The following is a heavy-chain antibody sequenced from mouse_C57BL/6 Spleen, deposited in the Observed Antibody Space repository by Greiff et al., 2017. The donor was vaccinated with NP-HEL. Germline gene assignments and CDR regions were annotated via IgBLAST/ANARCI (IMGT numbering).Heavy chain of an antibody. CDR1: GYSFTGYY. D-gene: IGHD1-1*01. J-gene: IGHJ2*01. CDR2: INPSTGGT. V-gene: IGHV1-42*01. CDR3: ARSYYGSSYDYFDY. Sequence: VQLQQSGPELVKPGASVKISCKASGYSFTGYYMNWVKQSPEKSLEWIGEINPSTGGTTYNQKFKAKATLTVDKSSSTAYMQLKSLTSEDSAVYYCARSYYGSSYDYFDYWGQGTTLTVSS.